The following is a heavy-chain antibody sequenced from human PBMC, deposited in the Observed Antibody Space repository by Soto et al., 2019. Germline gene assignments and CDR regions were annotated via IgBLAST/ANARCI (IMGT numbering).Heavy chain of an antibody. J-gene: IGHJ4*02. CDR3: ARDPRRDGYNRFDY. CDR1: GGSISSGGYS. D-gene: IGHD5-12*01. CDR2: INHSGST. V-gene: IGHV4-34*01. Sequence: SETLSLTCAVSGGSISSGGYSWSWIRQPPGKGLEWIGEINHSGSTNYNPSLKSRVTISVDTSKNQFSLKLNNLRAEDTAVYYCARDPRRDGYNRFDYWGQGTPVTVSS.